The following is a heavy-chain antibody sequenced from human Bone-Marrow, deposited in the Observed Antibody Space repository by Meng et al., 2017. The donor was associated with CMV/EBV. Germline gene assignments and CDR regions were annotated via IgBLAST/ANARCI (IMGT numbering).Heavy chain of an antibody. CDR1: GYTFTSYY. CDR2: INPSGGST. J-gene: IGHJ4*02. Sequence: ASVKVSCKASGYTFTSYYMHWVRQAPGQGLEWMGIINPSGGSTSYAQKFQGRVTMTRDTSISTAYLQWSSLKASDTAIYYCARRDWGELPLDYWGQGTLVTVSS. CDR3: ARRDWGELPLDY. D-gene: IGHD3-16*01. V-gene: IGHV1-46*01.